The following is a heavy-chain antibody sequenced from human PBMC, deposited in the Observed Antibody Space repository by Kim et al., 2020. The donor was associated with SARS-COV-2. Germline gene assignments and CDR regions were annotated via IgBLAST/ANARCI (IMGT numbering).Heavy chain of an antibody. CDR2: IKQDGSEK. CDR3: ARANNHYCSSTSCYLYWYFDL. D-gene: IGHD2-2*01. Sequence: GGSLRLSCAASGFTFSSYWMSWVRQAPGKGLEWVANIKQDGSEKYYVDSVKGRSTISRDNAKNSLYLQMNSLRAEDTAVYYCARANNHYCSSTSCYLYWYFDLWGRGTLVTVSS. V-gene: IGHV3-7*01. CDR1: GFTFSSYW. J-gene: IGHJ2*01.